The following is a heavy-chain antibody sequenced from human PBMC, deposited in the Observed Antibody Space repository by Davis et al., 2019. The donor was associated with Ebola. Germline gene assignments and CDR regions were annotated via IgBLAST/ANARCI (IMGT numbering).Heavy chain of an antibody. CDR1: GFVFSDFS. Sequence: PGGSLRLSCAASGFVFSDFSMNWVRQAPAFRLSFISYITMGSDAIHYADSVKGRFTVSRDNAKNSVFLQMSSLRDEDSAVYYCARDRFFAFDFWSQGVHVSVSS. J-gene: IGHJ4*02. CDR2: ITMGSDAI. V-gene: IGHV3-48*02. CDR3: ARDRFFAFDF. D-gene: IGHD3/OR15-3a*01.